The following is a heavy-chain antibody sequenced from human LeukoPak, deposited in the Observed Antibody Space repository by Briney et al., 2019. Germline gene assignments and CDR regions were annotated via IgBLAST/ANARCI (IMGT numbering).Heavy chain of an antibody. CDR3: AGSPVEVDGFDI. Sequence: PGGSLRLSCAASGFTFSSYWMYWVRQAPGKGLVWVSRINSDGSSTSYADSVKGRCSISRDNAKNTLYLQMNSLRAEDTAVYYCAGSPVEVDGFDIWGQGTMVTVSS. CDR2: INSDGSST. D-gene: IGHD2-2*01. V-gene: IGHV3-74*01. J-gene: IGHJ3*02. CDR1: GFTFSSYW.